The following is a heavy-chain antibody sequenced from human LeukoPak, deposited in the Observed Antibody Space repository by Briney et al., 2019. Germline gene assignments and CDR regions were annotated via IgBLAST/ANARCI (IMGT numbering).Heavy chain of an antibody. Sequence: SQTLSLTCAISGESVSSNSATWDWIRQSPSRGLEWLGRTYYRSKWYNDYAVSVKSRVTINPDTSKNQFSLQMNSVTPEDTAVYYCAREGSDGYLFDYWGQGSLVIVSS. J-gene: IGHJ4*02. CDR2: TYYRSKWYN. CDR1: GESVSSNSAT. CDR3: AREGSDGYLFDY. D-gene: IGHD3-16*01. V-gene: IGHV6-1*01.